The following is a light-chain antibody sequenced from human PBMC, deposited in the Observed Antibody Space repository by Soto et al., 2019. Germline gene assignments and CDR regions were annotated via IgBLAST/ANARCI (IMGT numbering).Light chain of an antibody. CDR1: SSDVGGYNH. J-gene: IGLJ1*01. CDR2: DVN. CDR3: SSFSGSSTPYV. V-gene: IGLV2-14*01. Sequence: QSALTQPASVSGSPGQSITISCTGTSSDVGGYNHVSWFQQHPGKAPKLVTYDVNNRPSGVSHRFSGSKSGNTASLTISGLQAEDEADYYCSSFSGSSTPYVFGTGTKLTVL.